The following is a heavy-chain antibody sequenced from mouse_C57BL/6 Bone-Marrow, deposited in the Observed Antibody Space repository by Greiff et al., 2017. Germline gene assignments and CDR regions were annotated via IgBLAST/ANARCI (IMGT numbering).Heavy chain of an antibody. CDR3: AGRGRGYFDV. CDR2: INPNNGGT. V-gene: IGHV1-26*01. Sequence: EVQLQQSGPELVKPGASVKISCKASGYTFTDYYMNWVKQSHGKSLEWIGDINPNNGGTSYNQKFKGKATLTVDKSSSTAYMGLRSLTSEDSAVYYCAGRGRGYFDVWGTGTTVTVSS. D-gene: IGHD3-3*01. CDR1: GYTFTDYY. J-gene: IGHJ1*03.